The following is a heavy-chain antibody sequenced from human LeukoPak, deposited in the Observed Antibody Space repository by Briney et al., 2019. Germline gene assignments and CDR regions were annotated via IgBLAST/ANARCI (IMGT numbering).Heavy chain of an antibody. J-gene: IGHJ4*02. V-gene: IGHV3-7*01. CDR2: INQDGSAK. CDR3: ARESY. CDR1: GFTVSNYW. Sequence: GGSLGLSCAASGFTVSNYWMSWVRQAPGKGLEWVANINQDGSAKYYVDSVKGRFTVSRDDAKNSLYLQMNSLRAEDTAVYYCARESYWGQGALVTISS.